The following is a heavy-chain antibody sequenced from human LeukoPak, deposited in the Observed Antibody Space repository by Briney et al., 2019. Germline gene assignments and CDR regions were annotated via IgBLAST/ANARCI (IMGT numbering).Heavy chain of an antibody. Sequence: ASVKVSCKTSRYTFSSYTITWVRQAPGQGLQWMGWINTNTGNPTYAQGFTGRYVSSLDTSVSTAYLQISGLTADDTAVYFCGRDPRLGIRGYTYGYIEYWGQGTLVTVSS. D-gene: IGHD5-18*01. CDR1: RYTFSSYT. V-gene: IGHV7-4-1*02. CDR3: GRDPRLGIRGYTYGYIEY. CDR2: INTNTGNP. J-gene: IGHJ4*02.